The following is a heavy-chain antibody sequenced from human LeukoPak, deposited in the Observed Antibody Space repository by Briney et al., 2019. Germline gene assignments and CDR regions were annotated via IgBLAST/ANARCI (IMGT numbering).Heavy chain of an antibody. CDR1: GGTFSSYA. D-gene: IGHD5-12*01. V-gene: IGHV1-69*04. CDR2: IIPIFGIA. Sequence: SVKVSCKASGGTFSSYAISWVRQAPGQGLEWMGRIIPIFGIANYAQKFQGRVTITTDKSTSTAYMELSSLRSEDTAVYYCARDSLNSGYDGEVDYWGQGTLVTVSS. J-gene: IGHJ4*02. CDR3: ARDSLNSGYDGEVDY.